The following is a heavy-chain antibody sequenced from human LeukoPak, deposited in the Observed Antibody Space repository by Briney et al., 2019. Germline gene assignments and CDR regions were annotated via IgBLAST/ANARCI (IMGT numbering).Heavy chain of an antibody. J-gene: IGHJ1*01. D-gene: IGHD2-15*01. CDR3: VSVGEFGARGSAATGYSKV. V-gene: IGHV3-30-3*01. Sequence: RQAPGKGLDWVAVISYDGSNKYYADSVKGRFTISRDNSKNTEYLQMSSLATEDTAAYYCVSVGEFGARGSAATGYSKVWGQSTMATVSS. CDR2: ISYDGSNK.